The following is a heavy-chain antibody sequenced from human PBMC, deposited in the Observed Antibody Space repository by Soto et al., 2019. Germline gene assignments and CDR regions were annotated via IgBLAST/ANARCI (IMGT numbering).Heavy chain of an antibody. J-gene: IGHJ3*01. CDR3: ARIRKGGIITTNHDAFDV. CDR2: INHSGST. V-gene: IGHV4-34*01. CDR1: GGSFSGYY. Sequence: SETLSLTCAVYGGSFSGYYWTWIRQPPGTGLEWIGEINHSGSTNYNPSLKSRVTISVDTSKNQFSLKLTSVTAADTAVFYCARIRKGGIITTNHDAFDVWGQGTMVTVSS. D-gene: IGHD3-10*01.